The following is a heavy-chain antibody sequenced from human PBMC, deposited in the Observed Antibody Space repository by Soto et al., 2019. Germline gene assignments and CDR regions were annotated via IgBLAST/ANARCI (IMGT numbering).Heavy chain of an antibody. V-gene: IGHV4-59*01. CDR1: GDFLTTYY. CDR3: VRSPQYSSGWNGGFDY. Sequence: SETLSLTCDVSGDFLTTYYWNWIRQSPGKGLEWIGYIFYGGHTNYNPSLRGRATISVDTSKNQFSLKLSSVTAADTAVYYCVRSPQYSSGWNGGFDYWGQGTLVTVS. J-gene: IGHJ4*02. D-gene: IGHD6-19*01. CDR2: IFYGGHT.